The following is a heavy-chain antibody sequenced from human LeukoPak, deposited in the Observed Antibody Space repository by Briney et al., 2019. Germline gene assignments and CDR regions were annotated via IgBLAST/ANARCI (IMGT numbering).Heavy chain of an antibody. CDR1: GFTFSSYA. CDR2: ISYDGSNK. V-gene: IGHV3-30-3*01. J-gene: IGHJ4*02. Sequence: GGSLRLSCAASGFTFSSYAMHWVRQAPGKGLEWVAVISYDGSNKYYADSVKGRFTISRDNSKNTLYLQMNSLRAEDTAVYYCARDGYDILTGYPFFDYWGQGTLVTVSS. D-gene: IGHD3-9*01. CDR3: ARDGYDILTGYPFFDY.